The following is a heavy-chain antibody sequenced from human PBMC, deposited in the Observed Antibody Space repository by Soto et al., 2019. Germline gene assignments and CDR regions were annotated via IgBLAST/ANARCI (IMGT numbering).Heavy chain of an antibody. V-gene: IGHV1-69*12. J-gene: IGHJ5*02. CDR2: IIPIFGTA. D-gene: IGHD3-22*01. Sequence: QVQLVQSGAEVKKPGSSVKVSCQASGGTFSSYAISWVRQAPGQGLEWMGGIIPIFGTANYAQKFQGRVTITADESTSTAYMELSSLRSEDTAVYYCARVPRVVAFNLFDPWGQGTLVTVSS. CDR3: ARVPRVVAFNLFDP. CDR1: GGTFSSYA.